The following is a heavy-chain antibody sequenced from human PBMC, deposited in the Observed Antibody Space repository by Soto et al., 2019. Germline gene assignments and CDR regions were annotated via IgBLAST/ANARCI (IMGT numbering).Heavy chain of an antibody. CDR1: GFTFSSYG. Sequence: PGGSLRLSCAASGFTFSSYGMHWVRQAPGKGLEWVAVISYDGSNKYYADSVKGRFTISRDNSKNTLYLQMNSLRAEDTAVYYCAKFRGSSSWYDYWGQGTLVTVSS. J-gene: IGHJ4*02. CDR3: AKFRGSSSWYDY. D-gene: IGHD6-13*01. CDR2: ISYDGSNK. V-gene: IGHV3-30*18.